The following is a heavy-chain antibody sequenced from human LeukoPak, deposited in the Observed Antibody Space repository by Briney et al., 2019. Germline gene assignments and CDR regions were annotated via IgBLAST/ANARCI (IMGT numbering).Heavy chain of an antibody. CDR2: INPNSGGT. CDR1: GYSFTDKY. CDR3: ARAAHYYYYLDV. V-gene: IGHV1-2*02. Sequence: GASVKVSCKASGYSFTDKYMHWVRQAPGQGLEWMGWINPNSGGTNYAQKFQGRVTMTRDTSISTAYMELSRLKSDDTAVYYCARAAHYYYYLDVWGKGTTVTVS. J-gene: IGHJ6*03.